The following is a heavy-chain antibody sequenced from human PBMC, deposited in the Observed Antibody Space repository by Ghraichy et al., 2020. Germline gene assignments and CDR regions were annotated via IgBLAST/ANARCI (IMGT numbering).Heavy chain of an antibody. CDR3: ARDPSSFIAVADPYYYGMDV. Sequence: GESLNISCAASGFTFSSYSMNWVRQAPGKGLEWVSSISSSSSYIYYADSVKGRFTISRDNAKNSLYLQMNSLRAEDTAVYYCARDPSSFIAVADPYYYGMDVWGQGTTVTVSS. D-gene: IGHD6-19*01. V-gene: IGHV3-21*01. CDR2: ISSSSSYI. CDR1: GFTFSSYS. J-gene: IGHJ6*02.